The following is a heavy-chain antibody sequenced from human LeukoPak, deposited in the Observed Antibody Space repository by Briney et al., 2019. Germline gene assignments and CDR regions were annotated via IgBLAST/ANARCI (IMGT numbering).Heavy chain of an antibody. Sequence: GGSLRLSCAASGFTFSSYGMHWVRQAPGKGLEWVAVISYDGSNKYYADSVKGRFTISRDNSKNTLYLQMNSLRAEDTAVYYCAKDGIVGATTRVFDYWGQGTLATVSS. CDR2: ISYDGSNK. V-gene: IGHV3-30*18. CDR3: AKDGIVGATTRVFDY. D-gene: IGHD1-26*01. CDR1: GFTFSSYG. J-gene: IGHJ4*02.